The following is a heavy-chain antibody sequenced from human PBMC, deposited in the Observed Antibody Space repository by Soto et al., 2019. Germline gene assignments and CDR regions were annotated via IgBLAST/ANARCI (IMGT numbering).Heavy chain of an antibody. J-gene: IGHJ4*02. CDR1: GFTFSSYG. Sequence: GGSLRLSCAASGFTFSSYGMHWVRQAPGKGLEWVAVISYDGSNKYYADSVKGRFTISRDNSKNTLYLQMNSLRAEDTAVYYCAKATQYSSSSDYGGKGPLVPVSS. D-gene: IGHD6-6*01. CDR3: AKATQYSSSSDY. CDR2: ISYDGSNK. V-gene: IGHV3-30*18.